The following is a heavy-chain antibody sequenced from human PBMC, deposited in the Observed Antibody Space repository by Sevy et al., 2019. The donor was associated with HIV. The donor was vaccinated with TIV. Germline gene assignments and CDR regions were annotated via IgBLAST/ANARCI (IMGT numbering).Heavy chain of an antibody. CDR3: ARPRANYVDNYFFYAMDV. D-gene: IGHD4-17*01. Sequence: GGSLRLSCAASGFAFSNYYAMYWVRQAPGKGLKWVALISYDGNDRYYADSVKGRFTISRDNFKHTLYLQMNSMTAEDTAVYYCARPRANYVDNYFFYAMDVWGQGTTVTVSS. CDR1: GFAFSNYYA. J-gene: IGHJ6*02. V-gene: IGHV3-30-3*01. CDR2: ISYDGNDR.